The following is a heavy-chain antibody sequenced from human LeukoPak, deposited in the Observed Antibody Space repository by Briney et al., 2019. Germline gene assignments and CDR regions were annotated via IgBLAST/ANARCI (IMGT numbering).Heavy chain of an antibody. CDR2: IKQDGSEK. CDR1: GFTFSSYW. D-gene: IGHD2-2*01. V-gene: IGHV3-7*01. J-gene: IGHJ4*02. Sequence: GGSLRLSCAASGFTFSSYWMSWVRQAPGKGLEWVANIKQDGSEKYYVDSVKGRFTISRDNAKNSLYLQMNSLRAEDTAVYCCARGGVVVGWDFDYWGQGTLVTVSS. CDR3: ARGGVVVGWDFDY.